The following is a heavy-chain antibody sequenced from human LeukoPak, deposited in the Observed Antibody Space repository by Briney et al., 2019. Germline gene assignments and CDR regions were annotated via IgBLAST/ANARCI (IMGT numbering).Heavy chain of an antibody. Sequence: ASVKVSCKASGYTFTGYYMHCVRQAPGQGLEWMGWINPNSGGTNYAQKFQGRVTMTRDTSISTAYMELSRLRSDDTAVYYCARESIYRTHYYYYGMDVWGQGTTVTVSS. CDR3: ARESIYRTHYYYYGMDV. CDR1: GYTFTGYY. D-gene: IGHD3-3*02. V-gene: IGHV1-2*02. CDR2: INPNSGGT. J-gene: IGHJ6*02.